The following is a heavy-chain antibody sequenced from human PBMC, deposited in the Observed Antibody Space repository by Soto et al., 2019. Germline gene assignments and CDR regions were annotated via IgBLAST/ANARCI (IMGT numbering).Heavy chain of an antibody. CDR1: EITFSSYA. D-gene: IGHD6-6*01. V-gene: IGHV3-30-3*01. J-gene: IGHJ4*02. Sequence: PWGSLRHSCVASEITFSSYAMHWVSQAPGKGLEWVAVISYDGSNKYYADSVKGRFTISRDNSKNTLYLQMNSLRAEDTAVYYSARDLPIAARPELDYWGQGTLVTVSS. CDR3: ARDLPIAARPELDY. CDR2: ISYDGSNK.